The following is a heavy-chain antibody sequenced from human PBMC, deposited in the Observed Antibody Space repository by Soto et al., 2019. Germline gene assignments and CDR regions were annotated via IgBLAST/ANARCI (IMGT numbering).Heavy chain of an antibody. Sequence: PGGSLRLSCAASGFTFSSYAMSWVRQAPGKGLEWVSAISGSGGSTYYADSVKGRFTISRDNSKNTLYLQMNSLRAEDAAVYYCAKVASSSSLLGYFGYWGQGTLVTVSS. CDR3: AKVASSSSLLGYFGY. J-gene: IGHJ4*02. CDR1: GFTFSSYA. CDR2: ISGSGGST. D-gene: IGHD6-6*01. V-gene: IGHV3-23*01.